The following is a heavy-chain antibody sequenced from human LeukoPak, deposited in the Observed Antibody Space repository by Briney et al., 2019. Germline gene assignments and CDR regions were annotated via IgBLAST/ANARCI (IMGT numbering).Heavy chain of an antibody. V-gene: IGHV4-34*01. J-gene: IGHJ4*02. CDR1: GGSFSGYY. CDR3: ARIPSSSWYLWGLSWFDY. Sequence: PSETLSLTCAVYGGSFSGYYWSWIRQPPGKGLEWIGEINHSGSTNYNPSLKSRVTISVDTSKNQFSLKLSSVTAADTAVYYCARIPSSSWYLWGLSWFDYWGQGTLVTVSS. CDR2: INHSGST. D-gene: IGHD6-13*01.